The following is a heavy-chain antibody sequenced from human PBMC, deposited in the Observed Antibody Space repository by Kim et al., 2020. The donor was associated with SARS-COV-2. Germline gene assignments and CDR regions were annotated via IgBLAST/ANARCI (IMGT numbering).Heavy chain of an antibody. CDR2: MYDSGKT. CDR3: ASDLGMGWSGESNDAFDV. Sequence: SGTLSLTCTVSGGSVSGGNFYWSWLRPPPGKAPEWLVFMYDSGKTLSNPSLKSRLSISVDTSKNQFSLKLQSVSAADTAMYFCASDLGMGWSGESNDAFDVWGQGTLVIVSS. V-gene: IGHV4-30-4*01. J-gene: IGHJ3*01. CDR1: GGSVSGGNFY. D-gene: IGHD3-10*01.